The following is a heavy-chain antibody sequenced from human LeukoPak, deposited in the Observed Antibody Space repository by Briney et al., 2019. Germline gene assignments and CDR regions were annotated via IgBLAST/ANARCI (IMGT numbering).Heavy chain of an antibody. CDR1: GFTFSSYT. D-gene: IGHD3-10*01. CDR2: ITSGSGFI. CDR3: ARDGWLDY. J-gene: IGHJ4*02. Sequence: GGSLRLSCAASGFTFSSYTMNWVRQAPGKGLEWVSSITSGSGFISYADSVRGRLTISRDNAKNSLYLQMDSLRAEDTAVYYCARDGWLDYWGQGTLVTVSS. V-gene: IGHV3-21*01.